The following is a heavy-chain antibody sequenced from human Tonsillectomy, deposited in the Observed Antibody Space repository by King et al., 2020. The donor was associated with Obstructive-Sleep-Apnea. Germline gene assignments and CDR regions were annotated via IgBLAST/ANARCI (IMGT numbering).Heavy chain of an antibody. D-gene: IGHD3-22*01. CDR2: IRYDGSNK. Sequence: VQLVESGGGVVQPGGSLRLSCAASGFTSSSYGMHWVRQAPGKGLEWVAFIRYDGSNKYYVDSVKGRFTISRDNSKNTLYLQMNSLRAEDTAVYYCAKEAYYYDGSGYLHYWGQGTLVTVSS. CDR3: AKEAYYYDGSGYLHY. J-gene: IGHJ4*02. V-gene: IGHV3-30*02. CDR1: GFTSSSYG.